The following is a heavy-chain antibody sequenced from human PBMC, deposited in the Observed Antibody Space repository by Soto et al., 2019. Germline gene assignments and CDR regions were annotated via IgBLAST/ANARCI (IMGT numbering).Heavy chain of an antibody. CDR2: IGSSGHTT. D-gene: IGHD3-22*01. CDR1: GFTFSSYP. J-gene: IGHJ4*02. Sequence: EVQLLESGGGLVQPGGSLRLSCAVSGFTFSSYPMSWVRQAPGKGLEWVSTIGSSGHTTYYADYVKGRFTISRDNSKNTLYLQMSSLRAVNTAVYYCAKALISMTEVDQIGYWGQGTMVTVSS. CDR3: AKALISMTEVDQIGY. V-gene: IGHV3-23*01.